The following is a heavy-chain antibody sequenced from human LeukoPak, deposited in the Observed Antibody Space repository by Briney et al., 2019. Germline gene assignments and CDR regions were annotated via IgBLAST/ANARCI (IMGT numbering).Heavy chain of an antibody. CDR1: GYSISSGYY. CDR3: ARGLGAAVD. CDR2: IYHSGST. Sequence: SETLSLTCTVSGYSISSGYYWGWIRQPPGKGLEWIGSIYHSGSTYYNPSLKSRVTISVDTSKNQFSLKLSSVTAADTAVYYCARGLGAAVDWGQGTLVTVSS. D-gene: IGHD6-13*01. J-gene: IGHJ4*02. V-gene: IGHV4-38-2*02.